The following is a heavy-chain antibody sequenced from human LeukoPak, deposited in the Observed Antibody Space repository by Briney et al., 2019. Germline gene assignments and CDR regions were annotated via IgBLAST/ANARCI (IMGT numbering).Heavy chain of an antibody. J-gene: IGHJ4*02. V-gene: IGHV3-33*06. Sequence: SGGSLRLSCAASGFTFSSYAMHWVRQAPGKGLEWVAVIWYDGSNKYYADSVKGRFTISRDNSKNTLYLQMNSLRAEDTAVYYCAKEDCTNGVCQGGFDYWGQGTLVTVSS. CDR2: IWYDGSNK. CDR3: AKEDCTNGVCQGGFDY. CDR1: GFTFSSYA. D-gene: IGHD2-8*01.